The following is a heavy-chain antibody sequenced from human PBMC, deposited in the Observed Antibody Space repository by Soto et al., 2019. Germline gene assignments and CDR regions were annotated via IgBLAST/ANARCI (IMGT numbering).Heavy chain of an antibody. Sequence: QVQLVQSGAEVKKPGASVKVSCKASGYTFTGHYILWVRQAPGQGLEWMGWVNPISGGTIYAQKFLGWITMTGDPSTSTAYLELRSLTSDATAVYYCARAKNFGSGEIDYWGQGTLVTVSS. D-gene: IGHD3-10*01. V-gene: IGHV1-2*04. CDR3: ARAKNFGSGEIDY. CDR2: VNPISGGT. CDR1: GYTFTGHY. J-gene: IGHJ4*02.